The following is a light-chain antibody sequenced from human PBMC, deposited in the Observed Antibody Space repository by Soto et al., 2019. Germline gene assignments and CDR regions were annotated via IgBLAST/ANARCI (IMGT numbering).Light chain of an antibody. CDR3: GTWDSSLRVVV. CDR2: DSH. CDR1: RSNIGTNF. V-gene: IGLV1-51*01. J-gene: IGLJ2*01. Sequence: QSVLTQPPSVSAAPGQKVTISCSGTRSNIGTNFVSWYQQLPGSAPKLLNYDSHKRPSGISDRFATSKSGTSATLDITGLQTGDEADYYCGTWDSSLRVVVFGGGTKLTVL.